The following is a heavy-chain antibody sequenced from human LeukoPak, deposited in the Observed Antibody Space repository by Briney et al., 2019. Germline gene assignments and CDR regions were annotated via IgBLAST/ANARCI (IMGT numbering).Heavy chain of an antibody. CDR3: TTEGQWLVLFDY. CDR2: IKSKTDGGTT. Sequence: GGSLRLSCAASVFTLSNAWMRWVRQAPGKGREWVGRIKSKTDGGTTDYAAPVKGRFTISRDDSKNTLCLQMNSLKAEDTAVYYCTTEGQWLVLFDYWGQGTLVTVSS. D-gene: IGHD6-19*01. J-gene: IGHJ4*02. V-gene: IGHV3-15*01. CDR1: VFTLSNAW.